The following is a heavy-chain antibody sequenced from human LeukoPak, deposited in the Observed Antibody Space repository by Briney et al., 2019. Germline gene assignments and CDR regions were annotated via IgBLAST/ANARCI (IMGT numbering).Heavy chain of an antibody. J-gene: IGHJ4*02. D-gene: IGHD3-16*01. CDR2: IKSKTDGGTT. V-gene: IGHV3-15*01. Sequence: PGGSLSLSCAASGFTVSSNYMSWVRQAPGKGLEWVGRIKSKTDGGTTDYAAPVKGRFTISRDDSKNTLYLQMNSLKTEDTAVYYCTTEVRLVDYWGQGTLVTVSS. CDR1: GFTVSSNY. CDR3: TTEVRLVDY.